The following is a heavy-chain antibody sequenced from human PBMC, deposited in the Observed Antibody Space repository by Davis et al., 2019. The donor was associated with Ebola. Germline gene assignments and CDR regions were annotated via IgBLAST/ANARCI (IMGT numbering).Heavy chain of an antibody. CDR1: GFTFSSYW. J-gene: IGHJ4*02. V-gene: IGHV3-7*01. CDR3: ARDEAAAGKGYYFDY. CDR2: IKQDGSEK. Sequence: PGGSLRLSCAASGFTFSSYWMSWVRQAPGKGLEWVANIKQDGSEKYYVDSVKGRFTISRDNAKNSLYLQMNSLRAEDTAVYYCARDEAAAGKGYYFDYWGQGTLVTVSS. D-gene: IGHD6-13*01.